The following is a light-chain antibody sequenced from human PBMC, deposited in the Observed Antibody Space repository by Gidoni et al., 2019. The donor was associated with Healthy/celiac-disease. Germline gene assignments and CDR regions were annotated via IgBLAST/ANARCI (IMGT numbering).Light chain of an antibody. J-gene: IGKJ2*04. V-gene: IGKV4-1*01. CDR2: WAS. CDR3: QQYYSTLMCS. CDR1: QSVLYSSNNKNY. Sequence: DIVMTQSPDSLAVSLGERANINCKSSQSVLYSSNNKNYLAWYQQKPGQPPKLLIYWASTRESGVPDRFSGSGSGTDFTLTISSLQAEDVAVYYCQQYYSTLMCSFGQGTKLEIK.